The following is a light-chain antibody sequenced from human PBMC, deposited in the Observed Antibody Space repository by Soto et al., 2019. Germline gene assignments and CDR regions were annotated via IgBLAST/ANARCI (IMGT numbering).Light chain of an antibody. Sequence: QSVLTQPPSVSGAPGQRVTISCTGSSSNIGAGYDVHWYQQLPGTAPKLLIHGNRNRPSGVPDRFSGSKSGTSASLAITGLQAEDEADYYCPSYDSSLSGSVFGGGTKVTVL. J-gene: IGLJ2*01. V-gene: IGLV1-40*01. CDR1: SSNIGAGYD. CDR3: PSYDSSLSGSV. CDR2: GNR.